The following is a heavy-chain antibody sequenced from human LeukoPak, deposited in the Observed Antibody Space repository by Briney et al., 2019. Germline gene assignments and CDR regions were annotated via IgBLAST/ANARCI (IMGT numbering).Heavy chain of an antibody. CDR3: ARDLTRGMDV. CDR1: GGSISSYY. V-gene: IGHV4-59*01. Sequence: SETLSLTCTVSGGSISSYYWSWIRQPPGKGLEWIGYIYYSGSTNYNPSLKSRVTISVDTSKNQFSLKLSSVTAADTAVYYCARDLTRGMDVWGQGTTVTVSS. J-gene: IGHJ6*02. CDR2: IYYSGST.